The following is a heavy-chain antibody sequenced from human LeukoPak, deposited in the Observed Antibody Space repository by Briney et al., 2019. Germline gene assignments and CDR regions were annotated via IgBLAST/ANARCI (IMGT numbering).Heavy chain of an antibody. V-gene: IGHV4-4*07. J-gene: IGHJ1*01. CDR2: IYTSGST. CDR1: GGSISSYY. CDR3: ARGTHYYYDNSGYYSEYFQH. Sequence: SETLSLTCTVSGGSISSYYWSWIRQPAGKGLEWIGRIYTSGSTNYNPSLKSRVTMSVDTSKNQFSLKLSSVTAADTAVYYCARGTHYYYDNSGYYSEYFQHWGQGTLVTVSS. D-gene: IGHD3-22*01.